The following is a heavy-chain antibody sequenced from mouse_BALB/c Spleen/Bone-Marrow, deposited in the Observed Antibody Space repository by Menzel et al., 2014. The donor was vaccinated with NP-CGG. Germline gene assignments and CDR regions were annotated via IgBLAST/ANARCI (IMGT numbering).Heavy chain of an antibody. CDR2: IDPANGNT. D-gene: IGHD1-1*01. V-gene: IGHV14-3*02. Sequence: FQLQQSGAELVKPGASVKLSCTASGFNIKDTYMHWVKQRPEQGLEWIGRIDPANGNTKYDPKFQGKATITADTSSNTAYLQLSSLTSEDTAVYYCAPYYYGSSSFAYWGQGTLVTVSA. J-gene: IGHJ3*01. CDR1: GFNIKDTY. CDR3: APYYYGSSSFAY.